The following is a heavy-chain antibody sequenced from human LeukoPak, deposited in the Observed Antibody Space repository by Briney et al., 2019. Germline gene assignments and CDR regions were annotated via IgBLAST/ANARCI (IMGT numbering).Heavy chain of an antibody. CDR1: GGSFSGYY. J-gene: IGHJ4*02. Sequence: SETLSLTCAVYGGSFSGYYWSWIRQPPGKGLEWIGEINHSGSTNYNPSLKSRVTISVDTSKNQFSLKLSSVTAADTAVYYCARCGHIWNDVATFGCDYWGQGTLVTVSS. CDR2: INHSGST. V-gene: IGHV4-34*01. D-gene: IGHD1-1*01. CDR3: ARCGHIWNDVATFGCDY.